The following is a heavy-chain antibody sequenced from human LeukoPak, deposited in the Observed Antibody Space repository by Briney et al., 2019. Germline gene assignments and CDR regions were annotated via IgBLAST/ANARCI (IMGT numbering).Heavy chain of an antibody. Sequence: ASVKVSCKASGYTFTSHHINWVRQATGQGLEWMGWMNPNSGNTGYAQKFQGRVTMTRNTSISTAYMELSSLRSEDTAVYYCARGLAMVRGVIIPYWGQGTLVTVSS. J-gene: IGHJ4*02. D-gene: IGHD3-10*01. V-gene: IGHV1-8*01. CDR1: GYTFTSHH. CDR2: MNPNSGNT. CDR3: ARGLAMVRGVIIPY.